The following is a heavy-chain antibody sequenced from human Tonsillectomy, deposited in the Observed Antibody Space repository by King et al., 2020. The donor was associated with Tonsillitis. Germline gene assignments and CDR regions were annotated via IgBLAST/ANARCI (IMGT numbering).Heavy chain of an antibody. CDR2: ISGSGGRT. J-gene: IGHJ4*02. Sequence: VQLVESGGGLVQPGGSLRLSCAASGFTFSSYAISWVRQVPGKGLEWVSGISGSGGRTYYADSVKGRFTISRDNSKNTRYLQMNSLRAEDTAVYYCAKDQGGCYGDYHVEYWGQGTLVTVSS. CDR3: AKDQGGCYGDYHVEY. CDR1: GFTFSSYA. V-gene: IGHV3-23*04. D-gene: IGHD4-17*01.